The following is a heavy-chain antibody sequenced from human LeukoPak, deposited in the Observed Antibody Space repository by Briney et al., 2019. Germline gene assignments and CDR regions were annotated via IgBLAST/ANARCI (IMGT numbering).Heavy chain of an antibody. J-gene: IGHJ4*02. CDR1: GGTFSSYA. Sequence: GASVKVSCKASGGTFSSYAISWVRQAPGQGLEWMGGIIPIFGTANYAQKFQGRVTITTDESTSTAYMELSSLRSEDTAVYYCARVFVGHQAPPGYFDYWGQGTLVTVSS. V-gene: IGHV1-69*05. D-gene: IGHD1-14*01. CDR2: IIPIFGTA. CDR3: ARVFVGHQAPPGYFDY.